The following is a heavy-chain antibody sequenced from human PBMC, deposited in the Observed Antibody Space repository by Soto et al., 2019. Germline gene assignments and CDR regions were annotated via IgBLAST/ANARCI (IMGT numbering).Heavy chain of an antibody. J-gene: IGHJ6*02. V-gene: IGHV3-72*01. CDR3: ALNYYGRDV. CDR1: GFRFRDFF. CDR2: SRNKNNDYNT. Sequence: EVQLVESGGGLAQPGGSLRLSCAASGFRFRDFFMDWVRQAPGKGLEWVGRSRNKNNDYNTDYAASVKGRFTISRHESENSLLLQMNNLKIEDTAVYYCALNYYGRDVLGQGTTVTLSS.